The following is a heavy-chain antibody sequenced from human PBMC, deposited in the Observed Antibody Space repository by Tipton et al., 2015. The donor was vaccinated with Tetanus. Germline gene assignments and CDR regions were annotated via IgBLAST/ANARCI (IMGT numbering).Heavy chain of an antibody. CDR2: ISSSSYM. J-gene: IGHJ4*02. D-gene: IGHD6-13*01. Sequence: SLRLSCAASGFTFSKYTMNWVRQAPGKGLEWVSAISSSSYMYYADSVKGRFTISRDNAKKSLDLQMNSLRAEDTGVYYCVVHSSSWYTDHLDYWGQGTLVTVSS. V-gene: IGHV3-21*01. CDR1: GFTFSKYT. CDR3: VVHSSSWYTDHLDY.